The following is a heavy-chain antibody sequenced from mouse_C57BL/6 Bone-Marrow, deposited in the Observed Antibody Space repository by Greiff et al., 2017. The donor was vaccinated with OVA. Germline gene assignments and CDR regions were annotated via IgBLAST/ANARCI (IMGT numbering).Heavy chain of an antibody. Sequence: EVQGVESGGGLVKPGGSLKLSCAASGFTFSSYAMSWVRQTPEKRLEWVATISDGGSYTYYPDNVKGRFTISRDNAKNNLYLQMSHLKSEDTAMYYCARVALYAYSDWYFDVWGTGTTVTVSS. V-gene: IGHV5-4*01. CDR3: ARVALYAYSDWYFDV. CDR2: ISDGGSYT. J-gene: IGHJ1*03. CDR1: GFTFSSYA. D-gene: IGHD2-2*01.